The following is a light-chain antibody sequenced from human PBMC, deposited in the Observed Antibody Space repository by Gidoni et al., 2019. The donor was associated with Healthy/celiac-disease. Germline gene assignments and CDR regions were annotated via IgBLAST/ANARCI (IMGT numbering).Light chain of an antibody. V-gene: IGKV3-11*01. J-gene: IGKJ4*01. CDR3: QQRSNWPLT. CDR2: DAS. Sequence: IVLTQSPAPLSLSPGERATLSCRARQSVSSYLAWYQQTPGQAPRLLIYDASNRATGIPARFSGSGSGTDFTLTISSLEPEDFAVYYCQQRSNWPLTFGGGTKVEIK. CDR1: QSVSSY.